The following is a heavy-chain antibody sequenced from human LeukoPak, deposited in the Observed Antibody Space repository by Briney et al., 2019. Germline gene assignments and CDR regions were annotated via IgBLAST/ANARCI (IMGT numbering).Heavy chain of an antibody. J-gene: IGHJ4*02. CDR1: GFTFSSYA. Sequence: GRSLRLSCAASGFTFSSYAMHWVRQAPGKGLKWVAVTSFDGSDNYYADSVKGRFTISRDYSKNTLYLQMNSLRPDDTAVYYCARAPGTMIVVDYWGQGTLVTVSS. CDR3: ARAPGTMIVVDY. CDR2: TSFDGSDN. V-gene: IGHV3-30*04. D-gene: IGHD3-22*01.